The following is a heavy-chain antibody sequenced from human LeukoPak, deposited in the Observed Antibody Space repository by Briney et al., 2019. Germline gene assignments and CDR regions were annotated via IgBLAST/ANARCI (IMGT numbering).Heavy chain of an antibody. D-gene: IGHD6-19*01. V-gene: IGHV3-11*04. CDR1: GFTVSSNY. J-gene: IGHJ4*02. Sequence: GGSLRLSCAASGFTVSSNYMTWIRQAPGKGLEWVSYISSRGDAIYYADSVKGRFTISRDKGKNSLYLQMNSLRAEDTAVYYCARDKYNSGAYGDFDHWGQGTLVTVSS. CDR2: ISSRGDAI. CDR3: ARDKYNSGAYGDFDH.